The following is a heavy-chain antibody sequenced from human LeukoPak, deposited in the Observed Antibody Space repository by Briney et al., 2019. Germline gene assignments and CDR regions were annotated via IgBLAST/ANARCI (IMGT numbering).Heavy chain of an antibody. CDR1: GGTFSSYA. CDR2: IIPIFGTA. J-gene: IGHJ4*02. D-gene: IGHD5-18*01. V-gene: IGHV1-69*05. Sequence: SVKVSCKASGGTFSSYAISWVRQAPGQGLEWMGGIIPIFGTANYAQKFQGRVTITTDESTSTAYMELSSLRSEDTAVYYCARPDEDRGYSYGYNYWGQGALVTVSS. CDR3: ARPDEDRGYSYGYNY.